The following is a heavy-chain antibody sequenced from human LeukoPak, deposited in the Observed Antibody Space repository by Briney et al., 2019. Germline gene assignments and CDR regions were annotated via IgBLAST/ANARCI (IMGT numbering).Heavy chain of an antibody. Sequence: GASVKVSCNASGYTFTGYYMHWVRQAPGQGLEWMGWINPNSGGTNYAQKLQGRVTMTRDTSISTAYMELSRLRSDDTAVYYCARDSLTYYQRDPFDYWGQGTLVTVSS. V-gene: IGHV1-2*02. D-gene: IGHD3-10*01. CDR3: ARDSLTYYQRDPFDY. CDR2: INPNSGGT. J-gene: IGHJ4*02. CDR1: GYTFTGYY.